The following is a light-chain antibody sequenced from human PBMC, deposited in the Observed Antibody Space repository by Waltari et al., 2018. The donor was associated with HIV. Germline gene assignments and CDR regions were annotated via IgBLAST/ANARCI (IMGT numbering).Light chain of an antibody. CDR1: SGHSSYA. CDR2: LNSDGSH. CDR3: QTWGTGIWV. V-gene: IGLV4-69*01. J-gene: IGLJ3*02. Sequence: QLVLTQSPSASASLGASVTLTCTLRSGHSSYALAWHQQQPEKGPRYLMKLNSDGSHSKGDGIPDRFSGSSSGAERYLTISSLQSEDEADYYCQTWGTGIWVFGGGTKLTVL.